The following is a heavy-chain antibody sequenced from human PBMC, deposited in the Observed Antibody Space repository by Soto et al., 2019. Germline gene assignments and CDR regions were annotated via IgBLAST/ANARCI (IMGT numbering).Heavy chain of an antibody. Sequence: QVQLQESGPGLVKPSETLSLTCDVSSGSINSKNWWTWVRQSPGKGLEWIGEIYHSGSTNYNPALTRRVSISVDESKNQFSLKVYSVTAADTAMYYCARRSGTTVYWCQGTLVTVAS. CDR3: ARRSGTTVY. CDR2: IYHSGST. J-gene: IGHJ4*02. D-gene: IGHD1-1*01. V-gene: IGHV4-4*02. CDR1: SGSINSKNW.